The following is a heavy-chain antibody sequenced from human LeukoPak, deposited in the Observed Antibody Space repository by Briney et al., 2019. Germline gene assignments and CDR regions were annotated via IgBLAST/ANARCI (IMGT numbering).Heavy chain of an antibody. CDR3: AMQTTVTTGWWFDP. Sequence: SVKVSCKASGGTFSSYGISWVRQAPGQGLEWMGGIIPIFGTANYAQKFQGRATITADESTSTAYMELSSLRSEDTAVYYCAMQTTVTTGWWFDPWGQGTLVTVSS. D-gene: IGHD4-11*01. V-gene: IGHV1-69*13. CDR2: IIPIFGTA. CDR1: GGTFSSYG. J-gene: IGHJ5*02.